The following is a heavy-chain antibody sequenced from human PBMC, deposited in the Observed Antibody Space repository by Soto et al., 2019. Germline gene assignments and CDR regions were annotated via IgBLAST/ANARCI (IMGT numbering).Heavy chain of an antibody. D-gene: IGHD2-2*01. CDR1: GFTFSSYS. V-gene: IGHV3-21*01. CDR3: ARGPRAVPAAGYNWFDP. J-gene: IGHJ5*02. CDR2: ISSSSSYI. Sequence: PGGSLRLSCAASGFTFSSYSMNWVRQAPGQGLEWVSSISSSSSYIYYADSVKGRFTISRDNAKNSLYLQMNSLRAEDTAVYYCARGPRAVPAAGYNWFDPWGQGTLVTVSS.